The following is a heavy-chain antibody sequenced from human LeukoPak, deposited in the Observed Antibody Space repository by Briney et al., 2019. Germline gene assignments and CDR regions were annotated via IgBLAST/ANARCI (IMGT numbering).Heavy chain of an antibody. Sequence: PGGTLRLSCAASGFTFSSYTMNWVRQAPGKGLEWVSSINSSSSYIYYADPVKGRFTISSSHPKNSLYLQMNSLGAEDTAVYYCARDLAAGMASIGEGMYWYFDLWGRGTVDPVSS. CDR1: GFTFSSYT. V-gene: IGHV3-21*01. D-gene: IGHD3-3*02. CDR2: INSSSSYI. CDR3: ARDLAAGMASIGEGMYWYFDL. J-gene: IGHJ2*01.